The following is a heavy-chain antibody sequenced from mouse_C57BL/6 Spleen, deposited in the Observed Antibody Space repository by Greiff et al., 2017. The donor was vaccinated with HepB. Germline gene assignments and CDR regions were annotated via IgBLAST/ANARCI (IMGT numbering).Heavy chain of an antibody. V-gene: IGHV5-17*01. CDR2: ISSGSSTI. CDR3: ASRTWDEAMDY. CDR1: GFTFSDYG. J-gene: IGHJ4*01. D-gene: IGHD4-1*01. Sequence: DVQPVESGGGLVKPGGSLKLSCAASGFTFSDYGMHWVRQAPEKGLEWVAYISSGSSTIYYADTVKGRFTISRDNAKNTLFLQMTSLRSEDTAMYYCASRTWDEAMDYWGQGTSVTVSS.